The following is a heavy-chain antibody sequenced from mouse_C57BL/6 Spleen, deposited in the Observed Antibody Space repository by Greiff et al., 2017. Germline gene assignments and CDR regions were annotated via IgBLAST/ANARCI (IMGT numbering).Heavy chain of an antibody. V-gene: IGHV1-52*01. CDR1: GYTYTSYW. CDR3: ARAGSYGNLYYFDY. J-gene: IGHJ2*01. Sequence: VQLQQPGAELARPGSSVKLSCKPSGYTYTSYWMHWVKQRPIQGLEWIGNIDPSDSETHYNQKFKDKATLTVDKSSSTAYMQLSSLTSEYSAVYYCARAGSYGNLYYFDYWGQGTTLTVSS. CDR2: IDPSDSET. D-gene: IGHD2-1*01.